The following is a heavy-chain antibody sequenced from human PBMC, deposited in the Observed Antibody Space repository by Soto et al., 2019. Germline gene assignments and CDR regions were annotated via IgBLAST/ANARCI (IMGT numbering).Heavy chain of an antibody. CDR2: ISAYNGNT. CDR3: ARKFGSYFSAPGAVFYS. CDR1: GYIFTSYG. Sequence: ASVMVSCKASGYIFTSYGISWVRQAPGQGLEWMGWISAYNGNTKYAQNLQGRVTLTTDTSTYIAYMELRSLQSDDTAVYYCARKFGSYFSAPGAVFYSWGQGALVTVSS. J-gene: IGHJ4*02. V-gene: IGHV1-18*01. D-gene: IGHD1-26*01.